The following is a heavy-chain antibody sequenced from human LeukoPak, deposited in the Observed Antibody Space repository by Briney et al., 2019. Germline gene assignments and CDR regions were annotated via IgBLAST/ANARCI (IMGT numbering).Heavy chain of an antibody. CDR2: ISGDNGNT. CDR1: GYTFTSYG. J-gene: IGHJ4*02. D-gene: IGHD3-22*01. CDR3: AREGSYDSSGYYPY. Sequence: GASVTVSCKASGYTFTSYGISWVRQAPGQGLEWMGWISGDNGNTYYAQKLQGRVTMTTDTSASTAYMELRSLRSDDTAVYYCAREGSYDSSGYYPYWGQGTLVTVSS. V-gene: IGHV1-18*01.